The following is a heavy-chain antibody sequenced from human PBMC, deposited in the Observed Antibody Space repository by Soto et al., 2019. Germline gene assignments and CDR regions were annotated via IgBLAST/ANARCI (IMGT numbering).Heavy chain of an antibody. CDR2: ISSGAITI. D-gene: IGHD6-6*01. J-gene: IGHJ4*02. V-gene: IGHV3-11*01. CDR1: GFTFSDYY. Sequence: QVQLVGSGGGLVKPGGSLRLSCAASGFTFSDYYMNWIRQAPGKGLEWVSYISSGAITIHYADSVKGRFTISSDNAKNSLYLQMNSLRAEDTAVYYWAGQYSSSSVEFWGQGTLVTVSS. CDR3: AGQYSSSSVEF.